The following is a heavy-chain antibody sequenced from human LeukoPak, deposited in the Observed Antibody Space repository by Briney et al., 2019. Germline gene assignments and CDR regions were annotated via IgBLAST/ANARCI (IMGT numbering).Heavy chain of an antibody. CDR3: AKESADIVVVPAAIGRGPLDY. J-gene: IGHJ4*02. CDR2: ISGSGGST. CDR1: GFTFSSYA. V-gene: IGHV3-23*01. D-gene: IGHD2-2*02. Sequence: GGSLRLSCAASGFTFSSYAMSWVRQAPGKGLEWVSAISGSGGSTYYADSVKGRFTISRDNSKNTLYLQMNSLRAEDTAVYYCAKESADIVVVPAAIGRGPLDYWGQGTLVTVSS.